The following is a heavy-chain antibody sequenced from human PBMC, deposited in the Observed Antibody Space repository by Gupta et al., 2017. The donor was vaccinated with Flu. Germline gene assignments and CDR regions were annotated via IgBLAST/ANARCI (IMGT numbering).Heavy chain of an antibody. CDR2: INPNSGGT. CDR3: AREVARGAGY. Sequence: GYTFTGYYMNWVRQAPGQGLEWMGRINPNSGGTNYAQKFQGRVTMTRDTSISTAYMELSRLRSDDTAVYYCAREVARGAGYWGQGTLVTVSS. CDR1: GYTFTGYY. V-gene: IGHV1-2*06. D-gene: IGHD3-10*01. J-gene: IGHJ4*02.